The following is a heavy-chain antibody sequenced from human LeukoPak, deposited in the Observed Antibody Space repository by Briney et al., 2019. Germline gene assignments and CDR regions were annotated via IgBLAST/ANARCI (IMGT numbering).Heavy chain of an antibody. V-gene: IGHV3-20*04. J-gene: IGHJ4*02. CDR3: ARDLLYVASSGYYPFDY. CDR2: INWNGSGA. Sequence: PGGSLRLSCAASGFTFDDYGMSWVRQVPGKGLEWVSGINWNGSGAGYADSVKGRFTISRDNAKNSLYLQMNSLRAEDTALYYCARDLLYVASSGYYPFDYWGQGTLVTVSS. D-gene: IGHD3-22*01. CDR1: GFTFDDYG.